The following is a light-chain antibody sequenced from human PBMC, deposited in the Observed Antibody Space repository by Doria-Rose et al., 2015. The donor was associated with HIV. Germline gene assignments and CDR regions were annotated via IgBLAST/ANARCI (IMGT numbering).Light chain of an antibody. V-gene: IGKV4-1*01. CDR3: QQYYDTPS. Sequence: TQFPESLGMSLGETATLNCKCNQSLLHTSKNYLAWYQQKPGQPPKLLIYCASTRQSGVAARFSGSGSGTDFTLTISSLEAEDVAVYYCQQYYDTPSFGPGTTVDIK. CDR2: CAS. J-gene: IGKJ3*01. CDR1: QSLLHTSKNY.